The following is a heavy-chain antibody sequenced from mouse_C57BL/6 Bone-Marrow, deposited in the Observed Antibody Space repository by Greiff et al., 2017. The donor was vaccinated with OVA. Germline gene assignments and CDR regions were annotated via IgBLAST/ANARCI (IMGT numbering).Heavy chain of an antibody. V-gene: IGHV1-64*01. CDR2: IHPNSGST. J-gene: IGHJ2*01. D-gene: IGHD1-1*01. Sequence: VKLQQPGAELVKPGASVKLSCKASGYTFTSYWMHWVKQRPGQGLEWIGMIHPNSGSTNYNEKFKSKATLTVDKSSSTAYMQLSSLTSEDSAVYFCAREGYYGSSAFDYWGQGTTLTVSS. CDR3: AREGYYGSSAFDY. CDR1: GYTFTSYW.